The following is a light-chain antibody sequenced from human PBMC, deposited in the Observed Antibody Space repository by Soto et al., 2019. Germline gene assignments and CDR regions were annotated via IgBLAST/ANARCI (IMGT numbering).Light chain of an antibody. Sequence: QSALTQPASVSGSPGQSITISCTGTSSDVGGYNYVSWYQQHPDKAPKLMIYDVSNRPSGISNRFSGSKSGNTASLTISGLQAEDEADYYCSSYTGISNSFGTVTKVTVL. CDR1: SSDVGGYNY. CDR2: DVS. CDR3: SSYTGISNS. V-gene: IGLV2-14*03. J-gene: IGLJ1*01.